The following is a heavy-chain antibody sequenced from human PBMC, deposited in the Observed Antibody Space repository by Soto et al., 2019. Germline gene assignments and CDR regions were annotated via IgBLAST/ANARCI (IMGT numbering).Heavy chain of an antibody. CDR2: IYPGDSDT. Sequence: PGESLKISCKGSGYSFTSYWIGWVRQMPGKGLEWMGIIYPGDSDTRYSPSFQGQVTISADKSISTAYLQWSSLKASDTAMYYCARLGAAAGTRFYYYGMDVWGQGTTVTVSS. D-gene: IGHD6-13*01. V-gene: IGHV5-51*01. CDR3: ARLGAAAGTRFYYYGMDV. J-gene: IGHJ6*02. CDR1: GYSFTSYW.